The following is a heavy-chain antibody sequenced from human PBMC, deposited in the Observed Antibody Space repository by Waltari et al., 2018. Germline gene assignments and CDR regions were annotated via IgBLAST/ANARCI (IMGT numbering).Heavy chain of an antibody. CDR3: ARREEWLGWFDP. J-gene: IGHJ5*02. V-gene: IGHV4-39*01. CDR1: GGSITSSCHY. D-gene: IGHD3-3*01. CDR2: IYYGGCT. Sequence: QLQLQESGPGLVKPSETPSLTCTVSGGSITSSCHYWGRIRQPPGTGLEWIGSIYYGGCTYYNPSLKSRVTISVDTSKNQFSLKLSSVTAADTAVYYCARREEWLGWFDPWGQGTLVTVSS.